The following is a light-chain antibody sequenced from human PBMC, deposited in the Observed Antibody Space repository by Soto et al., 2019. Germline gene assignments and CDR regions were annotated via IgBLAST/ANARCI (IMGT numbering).Light chain of an antibody. CDR3: AAWDDSLSGPGV. V-gene: IGLV1-47*01. J-gene: IGLJ7*01. CDR2: KNN. Sequence: QAVVTQPPSASGTPGQMVTISCSGSSSNIGNFYVYWYQQLPGTAPKLLIYKNNQRPLGVPDRFSGSKSGTSASLAISGLRSEDEADYYCAAWDDSLSGPGVFGGGTQLTVL. CDR1: SSNIGNFY.